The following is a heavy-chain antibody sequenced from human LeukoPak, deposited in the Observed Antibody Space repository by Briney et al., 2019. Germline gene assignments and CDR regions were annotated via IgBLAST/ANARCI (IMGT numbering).Heavy chain of an antibody. V-gene: IGHV4-59*01. CDR1: GGSISTYY. CDR3: AREDPQTTVPEGMDV. D-gene: IGHD4-17*01. CDR2: IYYTGTT. Sequence: PSETLSFTCSVSGGSISTYYWSWIRQPPGKGLEWLGYIYYTGTTNYNPSLRSRVTMSVDTSRNQFSLRLSSVTAADTAVYYCAREDPQTTVPEGMDVWGHGTTVIVSS. J-gene: IGHJ6*02.